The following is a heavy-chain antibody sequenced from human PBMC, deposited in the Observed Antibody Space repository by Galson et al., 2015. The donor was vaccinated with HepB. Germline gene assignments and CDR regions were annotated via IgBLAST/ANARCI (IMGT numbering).Heavy chain of an antibody. J-gene: IGHJ4*02. D-gene: IGHD2-15*01. CDR2: IMPVFGTS. V-gene: IGHV1-69*01. CDR1: GDTFSGYT. CDR3: ARRNCGGGRCYFNFDD. Sequence: SCKASGDTFSGYTIDWARQAPGQGLEWMGGIMPVFGTSNYAQKIQGRVTITADESTSTAYMELSSLRSEDTGVYYCARRNCGGGRCYFNFDDWGQGTLVTVSS.